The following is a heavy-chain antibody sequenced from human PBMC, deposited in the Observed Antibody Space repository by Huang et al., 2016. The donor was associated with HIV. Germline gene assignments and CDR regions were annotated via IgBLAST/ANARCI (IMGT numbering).Heavy chain of an antibody. V-gene: IGHV4-34*02. J-gene: IGHJ6*02. D-gene: IGHD3-10*01. Sequence: QVQLQQWGAGVLKPSETLSLTCAVYGESFNNYYWSWVRQLPGRRLEWIGEINHSGTANHNPSLKTRVTMSVDPSKKQCSLGLASVTAADTAVYYCARVPTPSYYDPWNISPAHEDVYYYNMDVWGQGTTVIVSS. CDR1: GESFNNYY. CDR2: INHSGTA. CDR3: ARVPTPSYYDPWNISPAHEDVYYYNMDV.